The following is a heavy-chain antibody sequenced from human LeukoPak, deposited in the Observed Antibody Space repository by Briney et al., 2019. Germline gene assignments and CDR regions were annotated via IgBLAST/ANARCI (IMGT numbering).Heavy chain of an antibody. CDR2: FYYSGST. D-gene: IGHD1-26*01. V-gene: IGHV4-39*01. CDR3: ASVMVGATSYYYYYYMDV. J-gene: IGHJ6*03. Sequence: SETLSLTCTVSGGSISSSSYYWGWIRQPPGKGLEWIGSFYYSGSTYYNPSLKSRVTISVDTSKNQFSLKLSSVTAADTAVYYCASVMVGATSYYYYYYMDVWGKGTTVTVSS. CDR1: GGSISSSSYY.